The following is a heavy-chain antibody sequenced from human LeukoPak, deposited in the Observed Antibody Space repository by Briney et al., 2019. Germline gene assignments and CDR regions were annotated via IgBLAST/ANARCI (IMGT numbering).Heavy chain of an antibody. D-gene: IGHD6-19*01. Sequence: GASVKVSCKASGYTFTSYYMHWVRQAPGQGLEWMGIINPSGGSTSYAQKFQGRVTMTRDTSTSTVYMELSRLRSDDTAVYYCASTRAVAGTYDYMDVWGKGTTVTVSS. CDR2: INPSGGST. CDR3: ASTRAVAGTYDYMDV. J-gene: IGHJ6*03. V-gene: IGHV1-46*01. CDR1: GYTFTSYY.